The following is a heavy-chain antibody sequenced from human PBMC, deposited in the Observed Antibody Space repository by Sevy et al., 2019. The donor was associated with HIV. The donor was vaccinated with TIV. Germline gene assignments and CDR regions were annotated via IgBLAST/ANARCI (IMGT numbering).Heavy chain of an antibody. V-gene: IGHV3-30*18. J-gene: IGHJ4*02. Sequence: GGSLRLSCAASGFTFNRNGMHWVRQAPGKGLEWVAVISYDGSNKYYADSVKGRFTISRDNSKNTLYLQMNSLRAEDTAVYYCAKGGYNSDWYQPGDYWGQGTLVTVSS. CDR1: GFTFNRNG. D-gene: IGHD6-13*01. CDR3: AKGGYNSDWYQPGDY. CDR2: ISYDGSNK.